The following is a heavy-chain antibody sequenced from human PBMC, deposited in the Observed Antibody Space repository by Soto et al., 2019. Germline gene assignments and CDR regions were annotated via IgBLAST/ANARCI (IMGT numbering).Heavy chain of an antibody. J-gene: IGHJ3*02. D-gene: IGHD3-9*01. CDR2: IYSGGST. V-gene: IGHV3-53*01. Sequence: GGSLRLSCAASGFTVSSHYMSWVRQAPGKGLEWVSVIYSGGSTYYTDSVKGRFTISRDNAKNSLYLQMNSLRAEDTAVYYCARDADILTGSDAFDIWGQGTMVTVSS. CDR1: GFTVSSHY. CDR3: ARDADILTGSDAFDI.